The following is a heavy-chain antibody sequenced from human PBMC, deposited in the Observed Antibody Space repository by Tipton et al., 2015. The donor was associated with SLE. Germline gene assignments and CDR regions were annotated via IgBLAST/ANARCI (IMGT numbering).Heavy chain of an antibody. J-gene: IGHJ4*02. CDR1: GFTFSSYA. V-gene: IGHV3-23*01. CDR2: ISGSGGST. D-gene: IGHD5-18*01. Sequence: GSLRLSCAASGFTFSSYAMSWVRQAPGKGLEGVSAISGSGGSTYYAASVKGRFTISRDNSKNTLYLQMNSLRAEDTAVYYCAKERYSYGFLDYWGQGTLVTVSS. CDR3: AKERYSYGFLDY.